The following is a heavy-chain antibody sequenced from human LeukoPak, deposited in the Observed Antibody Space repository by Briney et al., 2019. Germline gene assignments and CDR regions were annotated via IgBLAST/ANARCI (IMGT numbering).Heavy chain of an antibody. D-gene: IGHD3-9*01. V-gene: IGHV4-34*01. Sequence: SETLSLTCAVYGGSFSGYYWSWIRQPPGKGLEWIGEINHSEITNYNPSLKSRVTISVDTSKNQFSLKLSSVTAADTAVYYCASAVTYHDVLTGYYRDYFDYWGQGILVTVSS. CDR1: GGSFSGYY. CDR3: ASAVTYHDVLTGYYRDYFDY. J-gene: IGHJ4*02. CDR2: INHSEIT.